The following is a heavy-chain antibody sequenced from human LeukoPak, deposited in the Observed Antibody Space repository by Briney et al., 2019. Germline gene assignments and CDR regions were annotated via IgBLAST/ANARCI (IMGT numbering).Heavy chain of an antibody. CDR3: ARVDSSGWYLSHAFDI. V-gene: IGHV3-30*02. CDR1: GFTFSSYG. CDR2: IRYDGSNK. J-gene: IGHJ3*02. Sequence: GGSLRLSCAASGFTFSSYGMHWVRQAPGKGLEWVAFIRYDGSNKYYADSVKGRFTISRDNSKNTLYLQMNSLRAEDTAVYYRARVDSSGWYLSHAFDIWGQGTMVTVSS. D-gene: IGHD6-19*01.